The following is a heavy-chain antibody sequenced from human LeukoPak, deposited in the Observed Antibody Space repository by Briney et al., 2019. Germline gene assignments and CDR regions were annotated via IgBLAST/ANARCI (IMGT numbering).Heavy chain of an antibody. V-gene: IGHV3-21*06. Sequence: GGSLRLSCAASGFTFSSYTMNWVRQAPGKGLEWVSSISSSSSYIYYADSVKGRFTISRDNAKNSLYLQMNSLRAEDTAVYYCARDTYDILTGYYKWAFDIWGQGTMVAVSS. CDR2: ISSSSSYI. D-gene: IGHD3-9*01. CDR3: ARDTYDILTGYYKWAFDI. J-gene: IGHJ3*02. CDR1: GFTFSSYT.